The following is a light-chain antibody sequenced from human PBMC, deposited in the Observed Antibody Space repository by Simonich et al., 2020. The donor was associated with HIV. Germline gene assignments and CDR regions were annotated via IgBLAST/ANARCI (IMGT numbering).Light chain of an antibody. J-gene: IGKJ4*01. V-gene: IGKV4-1*01. Sequence: DIVMTQSPDSLAVSLGERATVNCRSSRSVLYSSNNKNYLAWYQQKPGQPPKLLIYWASTRESGVPDRFSASGSGTDFTLTISSLQAEDVAAYYCQQFFGTPTFGGGTKVEIK. CDR2: WAS. CDR1: RSVLYSSNNKNY. CDR3: QQFFGTPT.